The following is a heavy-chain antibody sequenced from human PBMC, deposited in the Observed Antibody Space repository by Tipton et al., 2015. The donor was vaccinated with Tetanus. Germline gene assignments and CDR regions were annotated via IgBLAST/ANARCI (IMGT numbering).Heavy chain of an antibody. D-gene: IGHD6-19*01. J-gene: IGHJ3*02. Sequence: GLVKPSETLSLTCTVSGGSISSYYWTWIRQPPGRGLEWIGYVHYSGGTNYSPSLRSRVTLSVDTSKNQFSLKLSSVTAADTAVYYCARIGWLQQNKPAFDIWGQGTVVTVSS. V-gene: IGHV4-59*01. CDR3: ARIGWLQQNKPAFDI. CDR2: VHYSGGT. CDR1: GGSISSYY.